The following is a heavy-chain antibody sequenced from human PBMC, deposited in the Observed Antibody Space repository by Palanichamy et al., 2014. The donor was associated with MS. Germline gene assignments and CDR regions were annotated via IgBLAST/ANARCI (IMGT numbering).Heavy chain of an antibody. V-gene: IGHV1-46*01. J-gene: IGHJ6*03. D-gene: IGHD1-26*01. Sequence: MHWVRQAPGQGLEWMGIINPSGGSTSYAQKFQGRVAMTRDTSTSTVYMELSSLRSEDTAVYYCAREGSYLSREDYYYMDVWGKGTTVTVSS. CDR2: INPSGGST. CDR3: AREGSYLSREDYYYMDV.